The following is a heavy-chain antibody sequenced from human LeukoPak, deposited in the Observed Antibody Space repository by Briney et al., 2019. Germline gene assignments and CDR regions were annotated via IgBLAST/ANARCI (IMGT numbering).Heavy chain of an antibody. CDR1: GYSFTSYW. CDR2: IYPGDSDT. J-gene: IGHJ4*02. CDR3: ASVGDDSSGPKGYFDY. Sequence: GESLKISCKGSGYSFTSYWIGWVRQMPGKGLEWMGIIYPGDSDTRYSPSFQGQVTISADKSISTAYLQWSSLKASDTAMYYCASVGDDSSGPKGYFDYWGQGTLVTVSS. V-gene: IGHV5-51*01. D-gene: IGHD3-22*01.